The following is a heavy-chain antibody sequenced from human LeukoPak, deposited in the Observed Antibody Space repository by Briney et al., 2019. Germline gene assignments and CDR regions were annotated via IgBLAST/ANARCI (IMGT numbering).Heavy chain of an antibody. V-gene: IGHV4-30-4*07. J-gene: IGHJ4*02. CDR2: IHDSGST. CDR1: GDSISSGGYS. D-gene: IGHD4/OR15-4a*01. Sequence: SETLSLTCAVSGDSISSGGYSWTWIRQTPGKGLEWIAYIHDSGSTYYNPSLKSRVTMSVDTSKNQFSLKLSSVTAADTAVYYCARMGAIAGASANPDYWGQGTLVTVSS. CDR3: ARMGAIAGASANPDY.